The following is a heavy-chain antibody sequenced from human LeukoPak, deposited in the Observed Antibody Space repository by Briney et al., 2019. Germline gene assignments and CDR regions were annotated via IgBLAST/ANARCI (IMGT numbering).Heavy chain of an antibody. J-gene: IGHJ6*03. D-gene: IGHD4-23*01. CDR1: GFTFSSYG. CDR3: AKDWVVTPRVYYYYYMDV. CDR2: IRYDGSNK. Sequence: GGSLRLSCAASGFTFSSYGMHWVRQAPGKGLEWVAFIRYDGSNKYYVDSVKGRFTISRDNSKNTLYLQMNSLRAEDTAVYYCAKDWVVTPRVYYYYYMDVWGKGTTVTVSS. V-gene: IGHV3-30*02.